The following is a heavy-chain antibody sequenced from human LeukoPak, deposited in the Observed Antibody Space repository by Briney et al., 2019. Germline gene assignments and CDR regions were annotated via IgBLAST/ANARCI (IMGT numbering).Heavy chain of an antibody. D-gene: IGHD3-22*01. J-gene: IGHJ6*03. CDR2: IYTSGGT. CDR1: GGSISSYY. Sequence: SETLSLTCTVSGGSISSYYWSWIRQPAGKGLEWIGCIYTSGGTNYNPSLKSRVTMSVDTSKNQFSLKLSSVTAADTAVYYCARDLKYYYDSSGYYTYYMDVWGKGTTVTVSS. CDR3: ARDLKYYYDSSGYYTYYMDV. V-gene: IGHV4-4*07.